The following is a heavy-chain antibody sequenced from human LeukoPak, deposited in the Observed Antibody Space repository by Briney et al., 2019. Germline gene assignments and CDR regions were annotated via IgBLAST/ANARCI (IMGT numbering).Heavy chain of an antibody. CDR1: GYTFTSYY. V-gene: IGHV1-46*01. CDR3: ARDSLVAAAGREVRYNWFDP. J-gene: IGHJ5*02. Sequence: ASVKVSCKASGYTFTSYYMHWVRQAPGQGLEWMGIINPSGGSTSYAQKFQGRVTVTRDTSTSTVYMELSSLRSEDTAVYYCARDSLVAAAGREVRYNWFDPWGQGTLVTVSS. CDR2: INPSGGST. D-gene: IGHD6-13*01.